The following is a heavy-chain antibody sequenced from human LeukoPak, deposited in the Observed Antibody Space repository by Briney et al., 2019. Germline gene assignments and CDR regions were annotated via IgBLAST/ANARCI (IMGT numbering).Heavy chain of an antibody. J-gene: IGHJ6*02. CDR2: ISGSGGST. D-gene: IGHD3-9*01. V-gene: IGHV3-23*01. CDR3: ARFTPYYDILTGSGMDV. CDR1: GFTFSSYA. Sequence: PEGSLRLSCAASGFTFSSYAMSWVRQAPGKGLEWVSAISGSGGSTYYADSVKGRFTISRDNSKNTLYLQMNSLRAEDTAVYYCARFTPYYDILTGSGMDVWGQGTTVTVSS.